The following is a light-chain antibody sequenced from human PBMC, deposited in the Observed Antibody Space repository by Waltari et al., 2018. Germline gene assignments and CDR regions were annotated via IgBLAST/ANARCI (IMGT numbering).Light chain of an antibody. J-gene: IGKJ4*01. V-gene: IGKV3-11*01. Sequence: EIVLTQSPATLSLSPGERATLSCRASQNVNNYLAWYQLKPGQAPRLLTYDASNRAAGIPARLRGSGSGTDFTLTISSLEPEDFAVYYCQQRTNWLTFGGGTKVEIK. CDR1: QNVNNY. CDR2: DAS. CDR3: QQRTNWLT.